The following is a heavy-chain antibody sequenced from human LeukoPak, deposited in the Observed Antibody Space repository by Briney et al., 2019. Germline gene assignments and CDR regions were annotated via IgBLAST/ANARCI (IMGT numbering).Heavy chain of an antibody. V-gene: IGHV4-39*07. J-gene: IGHJ6*04. CDR1: GGSISSSSYY. CDR2: IYYSGST. Sequence: PETLSLTCTVSGGSISSSSYYWGWIRQPPGKGLEWIGSIYYSGSTYYNPSLKSRVTISVDTSKNQFSLKLSSVTAADTAVYYCARDSVWGKGTTVTVSS. CDR3: ARDSV.